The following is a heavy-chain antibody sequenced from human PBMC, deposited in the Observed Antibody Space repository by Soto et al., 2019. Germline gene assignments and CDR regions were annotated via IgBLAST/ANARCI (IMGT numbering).Heavy chain of an antibody. V-gene: IGHV5-51*01. CDR2: MYPDDSDI. J-gene: IGHJ3*02. D-gene: IGHD3-22*01. Sequence: GESLKISCTASGYSFSVYWIGWVRQMPGKGLEWMAIMYPDDSDIRYSPSFEAHVTISADKSTTTAFLQWSSLKASDTAMYYCATAYVYDFENSNYYRDAFDIWGQGTLVTVS. CDR1: GYSFSVYW. CDR3: ATAYVYDFENSNYYRDAFDI.